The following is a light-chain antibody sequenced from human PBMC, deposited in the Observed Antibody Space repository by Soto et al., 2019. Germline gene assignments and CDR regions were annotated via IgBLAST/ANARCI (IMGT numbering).Light chain of an antibody. CDR3: TSYTPTSTLYV. Sequence: QSVLTQPASVSGSPGQSITISCTGRSSDVGGYNYVSWYQQHPGKAPKLMIYDVSNRPSGVSNRFSGSKPGNTASLTISGLQAEDEADYYCTSYTPTSTLYVFGTGTKVTVL. CDR1: SSDVGGYNY. CDR2: DVS. V-gene: IGLV2-14*01. J-gene: IGLJ1*01.